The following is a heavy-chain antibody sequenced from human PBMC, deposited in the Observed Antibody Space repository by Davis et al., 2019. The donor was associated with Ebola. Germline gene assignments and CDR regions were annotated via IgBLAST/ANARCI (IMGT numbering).Heavy chain of an antibody. J-gene: IGHJ6*02. CDR1: GYTFTSYG. Sequence: ASVKVPCKASGYTFTSYGISWVRQAPGQGLEWMGWISAYNGNTNYAQKLQGRVTMTTDTSTSTAYMELRSLRSDDTAVYYCARGETGTYYYYGMDVWGQGTTVTVSS. D-gene: IGHD3-9*01. CDR2: ISAYNGNT. V-gene: IGHV1-18*01. CDR3: ARGETGTYYYYGMDV.